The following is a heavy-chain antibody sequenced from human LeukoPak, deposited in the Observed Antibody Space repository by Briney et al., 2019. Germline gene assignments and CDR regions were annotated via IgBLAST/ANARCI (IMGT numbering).Heavy chain of an antibody. J-gene: IGHJ4*02. V-gene: IGHV1-69*05. D-gene: IGHD2-2*01. CDR1: GGTFSSYA. CDR3: ARGYCSSTSCFPSPFDY. CDR2: IIPIFGTA. Sequence: GASVKVSCKASGGTFSSYAISWVRQAPGQGLEWMGGIIPIFGTANYAQKFQGRVTITTDESTSTAYMELSSLRSEDTAVHYCARGYCSSTSCFPSPFDYWGQGTLVTVSS.